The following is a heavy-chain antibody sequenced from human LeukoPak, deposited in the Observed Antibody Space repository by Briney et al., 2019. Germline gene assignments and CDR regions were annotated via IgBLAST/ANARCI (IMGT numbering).Heavy chain of an antibody. J-gene: IGHJ4*02. CDR1: GFTFSNYD. V-gene: IGHV3-33*06. D-gene: IGHD6-13*01. Sequence: PGGSLRLSCAASGFTFSNYDIHWVRQSPGKGLEWVAVIWYDGSNKYYAYSVKGRFTISRDNSKNSVYLQMNRLRGEDTAVYYCAKTGYSSSWLFDCWGQGTLVTVSS. CDR2: IWYDGSNK. CDR3: AKTGYSSSWLFDC.